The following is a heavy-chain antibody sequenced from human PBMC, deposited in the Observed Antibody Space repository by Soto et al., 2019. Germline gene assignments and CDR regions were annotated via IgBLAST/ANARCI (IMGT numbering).Heavy chain of an antibody. CDR1: GGSFTINNW. V-gene: IGHV4-4*02. CDR3: ASRDPGTSVDY. Sequence: ETLSLTCAVSGGSFTINNWWTWVRQPPGQGLEWIGEIYRTGSTNYNPSLKSRVTISLDKSENQFSLKVTSLTAADTAVYYCASRDPGTSVDYWGQGTLVTVSS. CDR2: IYRTGST. J-gene: IGHJ4*02. D-gene: IGHD1-7*01.